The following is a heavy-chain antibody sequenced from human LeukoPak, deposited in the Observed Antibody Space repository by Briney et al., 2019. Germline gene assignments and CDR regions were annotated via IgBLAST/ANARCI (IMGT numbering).Heavy chain of an antibody. V-gene: IGHV4-59*01. CDR1: GGSISSYY. J-gene: IGHJ4*02. D-gene: IGHD1-26*01. Sequence: SETLSLTCTVSGGSISSYYWSWIRQPPGKGLEWIRYIYYSGSTNYNPSLKSRVTISVDTSKNQLSLKLSSVTAADTAVYYCARGIVGATHFDYWGQGTLVTVSS. CDR3: ARGIVGATHFDY. CDR2: IYYSGST.